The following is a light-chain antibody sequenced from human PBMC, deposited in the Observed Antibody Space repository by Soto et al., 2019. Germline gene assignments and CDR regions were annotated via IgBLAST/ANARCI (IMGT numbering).Light chain of an antibody. CDR3: QQRSNWPPIT. CDR2: GAS. Sequence: EIVMTQSPATLSVSPGERVTLSCRASQSVSSRLAWYHQKPGQSPRLLIYGASSRATGIPDRFSGSGSGRDFRLIISRLEPEDFGVYYCQQRSNWPPITFGQGTRLEIK. J-gene: IGKJ5*01. V-gene: IGKV3D-20*02. CDR1: QSVSSR.